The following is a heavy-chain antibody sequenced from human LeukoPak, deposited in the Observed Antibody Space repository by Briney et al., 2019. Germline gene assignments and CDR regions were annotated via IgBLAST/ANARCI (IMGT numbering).Heavy chain of an antibody. CDR2: ISSSGSTI. V-gene: IGHV3-48*03. CDR1: GFTFSSYE. CDR3: ARDCCGEWYFFDL. Sequence: GGSLRLSCAASGFTFSSYEMNWVRQAPGKGLEWVSYISSSGSTIYDADSVKGRFTISGDNAKNSLYLQMNSLRAEDTAVYYCARDCCGEWYFFDLWGQGTLVTVSS. J-gene: IGHJ4*02. D-gene: IGHD3-10*01.